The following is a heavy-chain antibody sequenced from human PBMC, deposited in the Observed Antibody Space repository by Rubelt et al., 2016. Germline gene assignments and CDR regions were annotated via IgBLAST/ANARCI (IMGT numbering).Heavy chain of an antibody. Sequence: GQLVESGGGLVQPGRSLRLSCAASGFTFSSYGMHWVRQAPGKGLEWVSYISGSSKTIYYADSVKGRFTISRDNAKNSLYLQMNSLRDEDTAVYYCARDWATRYYFDYWGQGALVTVSS. CDR2: ISGSSKTI. D-gene: IGHD5-12*01. CDR1: GFTFSSYG. J-gene: IGHJ4*02. V-gene: IGHV3-48*02. CDR3: ARDWATRYYFDY.